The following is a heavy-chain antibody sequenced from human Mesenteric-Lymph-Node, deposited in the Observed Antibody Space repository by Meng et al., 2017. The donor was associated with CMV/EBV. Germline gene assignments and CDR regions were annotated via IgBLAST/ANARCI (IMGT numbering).Heavy chain of an antibody. CDR1: GGSISSYY. V-gene: IGHV4-39*07. CDR3: ARDSIVAATTWFDP. Sequence: SETLSLTCTVSGGSISSYYWGWIRQPPGKGLEWIGSIYYSGSTYYNPSLKSRVTISRDTSKNQFSLKLSSVTAADTAIYYCARDSIVAATTWFDPWGQGTLVTVSS. D-gene: IGHD1-26*01. J-gene: IGHJ5*02. CDR2: IYYSGST.